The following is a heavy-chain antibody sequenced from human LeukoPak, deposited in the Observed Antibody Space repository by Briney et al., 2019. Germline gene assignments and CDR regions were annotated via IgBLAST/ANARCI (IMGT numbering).Heavy chain of an antibody. D-gene: IGHD3-3*01. Sequence: ASVKVSRKASGYNFVGYYIHWVRQAPGQGLEWMGRINPRDDETNFAQKFQGRVTMTSDTSISTAYMELSGLRSDDTAVYYCGRDWELRFHQGGLDYWGQGALVTVSS. CDR2: INPRDDET. J-gene: IGHJ4*02. CDR3: GRDWELRFHQGGLDY. CDR1: GYNFVGYY. V-gene: IGHV1-2*06.